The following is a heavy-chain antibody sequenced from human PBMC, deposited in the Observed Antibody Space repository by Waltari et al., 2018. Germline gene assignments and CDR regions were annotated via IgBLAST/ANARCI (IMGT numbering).Heavy chain of an antibody. J-gene: IGHJ4*02. CDR1: GHAFNPSA. Sequence: QVQLVQSGSEVTKPGASVKVSCKASGHAFNPSAINWVRQAPGQGLQWMGWINTDTGHPTYAPGFTGRFVFSLDTSVTTTFLQISDLRAEDTAVYFCARDHTIYGDYSSDLWGQGALVTVSS. D-gene: IGHD4-17*01. CDR3: ARDHTIYGDYSSDL. V-gene: IGHV7-4-1*02. CDR2: INTDTGHP.